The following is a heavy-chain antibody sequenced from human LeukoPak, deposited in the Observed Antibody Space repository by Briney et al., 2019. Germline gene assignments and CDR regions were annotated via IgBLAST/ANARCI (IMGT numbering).Heavy chain of an antibody. Sequence: SVKVSCKASGGTFSSYAISWVRQAPGQGLEWMGGIIPIFGTANYAQKFQGRVTITADKATSTAYMELSSLRSEDTAVYYCARGSSGWSLFDYWGQGTLVTVSS. D-gene: IGHD6-19*01. CDR3: ARGSSGWSLFDY. CDR1: GGTFSSYA. V-gene: IGHV1-69*06. J-gene: IGHJ4*02. CDR2: IIPIFGTA.